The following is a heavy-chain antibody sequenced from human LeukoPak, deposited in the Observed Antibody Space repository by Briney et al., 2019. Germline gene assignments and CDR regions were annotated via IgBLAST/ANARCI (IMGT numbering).Heavy chain of an antibody. CDR2: ISWNSGSI. D-gene: IGHD3-3*01. J-gene: IGHJ6*02. CDR3: ARDPSYDFWSGYPYYYGMDV. Sequence: GRSLRLSCAASGFTFYDYAMHWVRHAPGKGLEWVSGISWNSGSIGYADSVKGRFTISRDNAKNSLYLQMNSLRAEDTAVYYCARDPSYDFWSGYPYYYGMDVWGQGTTVTVSS. CDR1: GFTFYDYA. V-gene: IGHV3-9*01.